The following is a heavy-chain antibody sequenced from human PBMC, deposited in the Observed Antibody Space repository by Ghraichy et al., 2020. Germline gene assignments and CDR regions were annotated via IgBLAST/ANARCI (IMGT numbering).Heavy chain of an antibody. CDR3: AQEGNWNLDY. J-gene: IGHJ4*02. D-gene: IGHD1-1*01. Sequence: GGSLRLSCVASGSTFSPSWMHWVRQAPGKGLVWVSRINGDGSLIHYADSVKGRVTISRDNAKKTLSLQMNSLRDEDTAVYYCAQEGNWNLDYWGQGTQVTVSS. V-gene: IGHV3-74*01. CDR2: INGDGSLI. CDR1: GSTFSPSW.